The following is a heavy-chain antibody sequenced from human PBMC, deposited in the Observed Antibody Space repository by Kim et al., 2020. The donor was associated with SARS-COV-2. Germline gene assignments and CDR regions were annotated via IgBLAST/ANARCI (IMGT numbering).Heavy chain of an antibody. D-gene: IGHD3-9*01. J-gene: IGHJ3*02. CDR2: ISGSGGST. CDR1: GFTFSSYA. V-gene: IGHV3-23*01. Sequence: GGSLRLSCAASGFTFSSYAMSWVRQAPGKGLEWVSAISGSGGSTYYADSVKGRFTISRDNSKNTLYLQMNSLRAEDTAVYYCAKNWKSFRLIPLVTTHDAFDIWGQGTMVTVSS. CDR3: AKNWKSFRLIPLVTTHDAFDI.